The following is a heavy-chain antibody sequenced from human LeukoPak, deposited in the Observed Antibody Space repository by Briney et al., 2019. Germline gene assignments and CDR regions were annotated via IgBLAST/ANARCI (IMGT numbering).Heavy chain of an antibody. CDR3: ARVRNYDYVWGSYPGSYYFDY. Sequence: GGSLRLSCAASGFTFSSYWMHWVHQAPGKGLVWVSRINSDGSSTSYADSVKGRFTISRDNAKNSLYLQMNSLRAEDTAVYYCARVRNYDYVWGSYPGSYYFDYWGQGTLVTVSS. J-gene: IGHJ4*02. CDR2: INSDGSST. CDR1: GFTFSSYW. V-gene: IGHV3-74*01. D-gene: IGHD3-16*02.